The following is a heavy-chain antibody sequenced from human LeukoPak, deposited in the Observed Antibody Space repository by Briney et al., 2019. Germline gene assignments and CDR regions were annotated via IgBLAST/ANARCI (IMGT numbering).Heavy chain of an antibody. CDR2: INSDGTTT. V-gene: IGHV3-74*01. D-gene: IGHD2-21*01. CDR1: GLSAGGYC. Sequence: GGSLRLSCAVCGLSAGGYCMQWGRQAPGKGLVWVSRINSDGTTTDYADSVKGRVTVSRDNGRNTVYLQMSSLRADDTAIYYFPSVSPPRVARLGSLDIWGQGTKVTVSS. J-gene: IGHJ3*02. CDR3: PSVSPPRVARLGSLDI.